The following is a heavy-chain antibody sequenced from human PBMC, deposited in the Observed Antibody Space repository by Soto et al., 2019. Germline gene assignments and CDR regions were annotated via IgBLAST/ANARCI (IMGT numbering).Heavy chain of an antibody. V-gene: IGHV3-30*18. CDR1: GFTFSSYG. CDR2: ISYDGSNK. J-gene: IGHJ4*02. Sequence: PGGSLRLSCAASGFTFSSYGMHWVRQAPGKGLEWVAVISYDGSNKYYADSVKGRFTISRDNSKNTLYLQMNSLRAEDTAVYYCAKTSSRPRWVSYGGNSFDYWGQGTLVTVSS. D-gene: IGHD4-17*01. CDR3: AKTSSRPRWVSYGGNSFDY.